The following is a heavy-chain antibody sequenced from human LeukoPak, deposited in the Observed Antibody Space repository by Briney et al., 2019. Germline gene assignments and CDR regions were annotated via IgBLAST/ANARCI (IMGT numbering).Heavy chain of an antibody. Sequence: GASVKVSCKASGYTFTGYYMHWVRQAPGQGLEWMGGIIPIFGTANYAQKFQGRVTITADESTSTAYMELSSLRSDDTAVYYCARGSVVAATYFGGPFDNDYWGQGTLVTVSS. CDR1: GYTFTGYY. V-gene: IGHV1-69*13. CDR3: ARGSVVAATYFGGPFDNDY. J-gene: IGHJ4*02. D-gene: IGHD3-16*01. CDR2: IIPIFGTA.